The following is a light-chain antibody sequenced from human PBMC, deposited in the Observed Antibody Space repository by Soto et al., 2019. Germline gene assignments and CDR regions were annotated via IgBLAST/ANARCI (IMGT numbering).Light chain of an antibody. CDR1: QSVSSNY. V-gene: IGKV3-20*01. CDR3: QQYGSSPLT. J-gene: IGKJ4*01. CDR2: GAS. Sequence: EIVLTQPPGTLSLSPGERATLSCRASQSVSSNYLAWYQQKPGQAPRLLIFGASSRAAVIPDRFSGSGSGTGFTLTISRLEPEDFAVYYCQQYGSSPLTFGGGTKVDIK.